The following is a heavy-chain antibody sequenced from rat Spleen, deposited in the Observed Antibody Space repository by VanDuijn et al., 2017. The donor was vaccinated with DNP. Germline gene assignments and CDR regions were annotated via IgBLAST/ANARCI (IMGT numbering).Heavy chain of an antibody. J-gene: IGHJ2*01. V-gene: IGHV2-1*01. Sequence: QVQLKESGPGLVQPSQTLSLTCTVSGISLISNSVSWVRQPPGKGLEWMGGIWGDGTTDYNSPLKSRLSISRDTSKSQVFLKMNSLQTDDTAIYFCTYNNYYWGQGVLVTVSS. CDR1: GISLISNS. CDR3: TYNNYY. CDR2: IWGDGTT. D-gene: IGHD1-10*01.